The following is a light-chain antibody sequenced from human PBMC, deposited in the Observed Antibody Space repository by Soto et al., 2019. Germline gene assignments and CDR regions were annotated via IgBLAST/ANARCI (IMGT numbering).Light chain of an antibody. J-gene: IGKJ5*01. CDR2: CAS. V-gene: IGKV3-15*01. Sequence: ERVMTQSPATLSVSPGERATLSCRASQSVSSNFAWYEQKPGQAPRLFIYCASTRATAIPPRFSGSGSGTEFTLPISSLQSEDFAVYYCQQYENWPITFGQGTRLQIK. CDR1: QSVSSN. CDR3: QQYENWPIT.